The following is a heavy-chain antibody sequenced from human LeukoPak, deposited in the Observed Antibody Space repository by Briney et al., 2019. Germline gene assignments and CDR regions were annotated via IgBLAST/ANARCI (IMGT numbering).Heavy chain of an antibody. Sequence: PGGSLRLSCAASGFTFSRYWMHWVRQAPGKGLLWVSRINSDGSSTYYADSVKGRFTTSRDNAKNALHLQMNSLTAEDTAVYYCVLDLFSSFAFDIWSQGTMVTVSS. J-gene: IGHJ3*02. D-gene: IGHD3/OR15-3a*01. CDR2: INSDGSST. CDR1: GFTFSRYW. V-gene: IGHV3-74*01. CDR3: VLDLFSSFAFDI.